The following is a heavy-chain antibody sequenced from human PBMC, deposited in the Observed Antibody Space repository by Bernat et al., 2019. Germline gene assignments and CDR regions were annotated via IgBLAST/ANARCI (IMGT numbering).Heavy chain of an antibody. CDR3: ASLDCSGGSCYGGDY. V-gene: IGHV5-10-1*03. CDR1: GYSFTSYW. Sequence: EVQLVQSGAEVKKPGESLRISCKGSGYSFTSYWISWVRQMPGKGLEWMGRIDPSDSYTNYSPSLHGHVTISADKSISTAYLQWSSLKASDTAMYYCASLDCSGGSCYGGDYWGQGTLVTVSS. D-gene: IGHD2-15*01. CDR2: IDPSDSYT. J-gene: IGHJ4*02.